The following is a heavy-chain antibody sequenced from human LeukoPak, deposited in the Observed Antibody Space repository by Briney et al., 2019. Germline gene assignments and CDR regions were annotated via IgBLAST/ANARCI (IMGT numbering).Heavy chain of an antibody. V-gene: IGHV3-23*01. CDR2: ISPSGDIT. D-gene: IGHD3-3*01. J-gene: IGHJ5*02. Sequence: PGGSLRLSCAASGFTFSNHGMNWVRQAPGKGLEWVSGISPSGDITYYADSVKGRFTISRDNSKNTLYLQMNSLRAEDTAVYYCARESGYYGLGFDPWGQGTLVTVSS. CDR3: ARESGYYGLGFDP. CDR1: GFTFSNHG.